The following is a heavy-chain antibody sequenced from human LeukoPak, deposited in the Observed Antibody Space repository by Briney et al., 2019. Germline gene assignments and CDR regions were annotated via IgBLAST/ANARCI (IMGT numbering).Heavy chain of an antibody. CDR1: GFTFSSYG. CDR3: AKSIPSYNWFDP. CDR2: IRYDGSNK. V-gene: IGHV3-30*02. J-gene: IGHJ5*02. Sequence: GGSLRLSCAASGFTFSSYGMHWVRQAPGKGLEWVAFIRYDGSNKYYADSVKGRSTISRDNSKNTLYLQMNSLRAEDTAVYYCAKSIPSYNWFDPWGQGTLVTVSS.